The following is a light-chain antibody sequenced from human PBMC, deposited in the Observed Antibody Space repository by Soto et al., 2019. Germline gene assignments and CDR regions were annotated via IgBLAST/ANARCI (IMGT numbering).Light chain of an antibody. CDR1: QSVISN. CDR3: QQYGSSPTT. CDR2: GAS. Sequence: EMVMTQSPGTLSVSPGESATLSCRASQSVISNLAWYQQKPGQAPRLLIYGASSRATGIPDRFSGSGSGTDFTLTISRLEPEDFAVYYCQQYGSSPTTFGQGTKVDIK. V-gene: IGKV3-20*01. J-gene: IGKJ1*01.